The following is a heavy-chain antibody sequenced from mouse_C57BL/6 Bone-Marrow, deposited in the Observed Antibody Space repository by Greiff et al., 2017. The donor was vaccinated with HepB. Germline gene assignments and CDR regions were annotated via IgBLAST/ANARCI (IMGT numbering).Heavy chain of an antibody. CDR1: GYTFTDYN. D-gene: IGHD1-1*01. J-gene: IGHJ3*01. CDR2: INPNNGGT. CDR3: AREDYGSSYVWFAY. V-gene: IGHV1-18*01. Sequence: VQLQQSGPELVKPGASVKIPCKASGYTFTDYNMDWVKQSHGKSLEWIGDINPNNGGTIYNQKFEGKATLTVDKSSSTAYMELRSLTSEDTAVYYCAREDYGSSYVWFAYWGQGTLVTVSA.